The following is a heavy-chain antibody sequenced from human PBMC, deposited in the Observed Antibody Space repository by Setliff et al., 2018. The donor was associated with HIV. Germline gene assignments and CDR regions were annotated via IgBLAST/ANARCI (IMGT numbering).Heavy chain of an antibody. CDR1: RFTFSSYW. Sequence: GGSLRLSCAASRFTFSSYWMHWVRQAPGKGLVWVSRINSDGSTTNYADSVKGRFTISRDNAKNTLYLEMNSLTAEDTAVYYCASQIAVGIWGQGTMVTVSS. J-gene: IGHJ3*02. D-gene: IGHD6-19*01. V-gene: IGHV3-74*01. CDR3: ASQIAVGI. CDR2: INSDGSTT.